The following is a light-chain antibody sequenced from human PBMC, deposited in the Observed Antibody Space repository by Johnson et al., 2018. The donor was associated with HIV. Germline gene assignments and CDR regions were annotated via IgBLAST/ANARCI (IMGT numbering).Light chain of an antibody. J-gene: IGLJ1*01. CDR3: GTWDSSLSAYV. Sequence: QSVLTHPPSVSAAPGQKVTISCSGSSSNIGNNYVSWYQQLPGTAPKLLIYETNKRPLVIPDRFSGSKSATSATLVITGLQTADEADYYCGTWDSSLSAYVFGTGTKVTVL. CDR2: ETN. CDR1: SSNIGNNY. V-gene: IGLV1-51*02.